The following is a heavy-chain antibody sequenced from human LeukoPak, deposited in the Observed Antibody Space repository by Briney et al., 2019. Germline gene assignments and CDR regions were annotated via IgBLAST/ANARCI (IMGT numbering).Heavy chain of an antibody. V-gene: IGHV3-23*01. CDR3: AKAIAAAGTFDY. J-gene: IGHJ4*02. CDR1: GFTFSSYA. D-gene: IGHD6-13*01. CDR2: TSGSGGST. Sequence: PGGSLRLSCAASGFTFSSYAMSWVRQAPGKGLEWVSATSGSGGSTYYADSVKGRFTISRDNSKNTLYLQMNSLRAEDTAVYYCAKAIAAAGTFDYWGQGTLVTVSS.